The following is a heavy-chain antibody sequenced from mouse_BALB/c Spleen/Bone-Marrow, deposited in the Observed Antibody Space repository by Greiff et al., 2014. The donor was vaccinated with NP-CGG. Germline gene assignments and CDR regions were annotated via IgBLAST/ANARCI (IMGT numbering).Heavy chain of an antibody. J-gene: IGHJ4*01. CDR3: ARGGGYYYAMDY. V-gene: IGHV5-6-5*01. Sequence: VQLKDSGGGLVKPGGSLKLSCAASGFTFSSCAMSWVRQTPEKRLEWVASISSGGSTYYPDSVKGRFTISRDNARNILYLQMSSLRSEDTAMYYCARGGGYYYAMDYWGQGTSVTVSS. CDR2: ISSGGST. CDR1: GFTFSSCA.